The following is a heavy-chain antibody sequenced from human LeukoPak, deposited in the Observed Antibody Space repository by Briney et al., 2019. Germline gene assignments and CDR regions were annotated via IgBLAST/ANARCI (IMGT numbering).Heavy chain of an antibody. Sequence: SETLSLTCTVSGGSISSYYWSWIRQPPGKGLEWIGYIYYSGSTNYNPSLRSRVTISVDTSKNQFSLKLSSVTAADTAVYYCARDGRGYGAFDIWGQGTMVTVSS. CDR1: GGSISSYY. CDR3: ARDGRGYGAFDI. V-gene: IGHV4-59*01. J-gene: IGHJ3*02. CDR2: IYYSGST. D-gene: IGHD1-1*01.